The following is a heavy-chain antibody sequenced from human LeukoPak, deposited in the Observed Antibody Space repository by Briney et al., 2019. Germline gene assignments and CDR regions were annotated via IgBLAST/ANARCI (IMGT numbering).Heavy chain of an antibody. J-gene: IGHJ4*02. Sequence: GGSLRLSCAASGFTFSSFAMRWVRQAPGKGLEWVSSISGNGVGTYYADSVKGRFTISRDNSKNSLNLQMSSLRVEDTAVYYCARTSREFNDCDYWGQGTLVTVSS. D-gene: IGHD3-10*01. CDR1: GFTFSSFA. CDR2: ISGNGVGT. CDR3: ARTSREFNDCDY. V-gene: IGHV3-23*01.